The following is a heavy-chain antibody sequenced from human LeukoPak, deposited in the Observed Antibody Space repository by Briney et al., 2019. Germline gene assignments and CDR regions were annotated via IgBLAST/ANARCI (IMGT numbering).Heavy chain of an antibody. J-gene: IGHJ4*02. CDR3: AREVLGTVRRRFDY. D-gene: IGHD1-14*01. Sequence: PSETLSLTCAVYGGSFSGYYWSWIRQPPGKGLEWIGEINHSGSTNYNPSLKSRVTISVDTSKNQFSLKLSSVTAADTAVYYCAREVLGTVRRRFDYWGQGTLVTVSS. CDR1: GGSFSGYY. V-gene: IGHV4-34*01. CDR2: INHSGST.